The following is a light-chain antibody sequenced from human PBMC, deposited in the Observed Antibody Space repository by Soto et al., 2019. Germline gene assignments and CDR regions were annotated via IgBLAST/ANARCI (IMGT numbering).Light chain of an antibody. CDR1: QSFSSH. J-gene: IGKJ5*01. CDR3: HQRSNWPIT. Sequence: EIVLTQSPATLSLSPGERATLSCRASQSFSSHLAWFQQKPGQAPRLLIYDASSMASGIPARFSGSGSGTDFTLTISSLEPEDFAVYYCHQRSNWPITFGQGTRLEIK. V-gene: IGKV3-11*01. CDR2: DAS.